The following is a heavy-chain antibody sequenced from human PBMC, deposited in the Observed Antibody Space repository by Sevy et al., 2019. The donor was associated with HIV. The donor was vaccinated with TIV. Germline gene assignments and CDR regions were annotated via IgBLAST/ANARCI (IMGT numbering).Heavy chain of an antibody. CDR2: ITGSGGTT. V-gene: IGHV3-23*01. CDR1: GFTFNSYA. Sequence: GGSLRLSCAASGFTFNSYAMSWVRQAPGKGLEWVSSITGSGGTTYFADSVKGRFTISRDNSKDTLYLQMNSLRAEDTDLDYCSKDEVYCGNFDHFQHWGQGTLVTVSS. CDR3: SKDEVYCGNFDHFQH. D-gene: IGHD3-10*01. J-gene: IGHJ1*01.